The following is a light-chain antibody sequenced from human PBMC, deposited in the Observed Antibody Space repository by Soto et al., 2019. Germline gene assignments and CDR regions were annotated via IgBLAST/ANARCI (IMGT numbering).Light chain of an antibody. V-gene: IGLV2-8*01. J-gene: IGLJ2*01. CDR3: SSYAGNNNVV. Sequence: QSVLTQPPSASGSLGQSVTISCTGTSSDVGGYNYVSWYQQHPGKAPKFMIYEVSKRPSGVPDRFSGSKSGNTASLTVSGLQAEDEADYYCSSYAGNNNVVFGGGTKLTVL. CDR2: EVS. CDR1: SSDVGGYNY.